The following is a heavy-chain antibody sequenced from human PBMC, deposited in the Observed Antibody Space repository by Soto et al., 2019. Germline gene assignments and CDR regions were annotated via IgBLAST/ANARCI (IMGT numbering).Heavy chain of an antibody. Sequence: AVKVSCKASGGTFSSYAISWVRQTPGQGLEWMGGIIPIFGTANYAQKFQGRVTITADESTSTAYMELSSLRSEDTAVYYCVYCSSTSCYGGWFDPWGQGTLVTVSS. V-gene: IGHV1-69*13. CDR1: GGTFSSYA. CDR2: IIPIFGTA. J-gene: IGHJ5*02. D-gene: IGHD2-2*01. CDR3: VYCSSTSCYGGWFDP.